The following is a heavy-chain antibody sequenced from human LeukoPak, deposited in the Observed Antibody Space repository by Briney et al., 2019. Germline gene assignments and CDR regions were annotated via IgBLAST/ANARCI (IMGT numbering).Heavy chain of an antibody. CDR1: GATFSSYA. V-gene: IGHV1-69*13. J-gene: IGHJ4*02. D-gene: IGHD4-23*01. CDR3: AAEGGKVSVFDC. Sequence: SVKVSRKDSGATFSSYAISWVRQAPGQGLEWLGGIIPIFGTANYAQNFQGRVTITADESTTKAYMELSSLRSADTALSYCAAEGGKVSVFDCWGRGGQVAVSS. CDR2: IIPIFGTA.